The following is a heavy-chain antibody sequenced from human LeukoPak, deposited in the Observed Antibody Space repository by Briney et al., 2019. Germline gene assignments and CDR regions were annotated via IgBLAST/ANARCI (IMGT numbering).Heavy chain of an antibody. CDR1: GFTFSNYW. CDR3: ARAPSEIGGYYPEYFRH. D-gene: IGHD3-22*01. J-gene: IGHJ1*01. Sequence: GGSLRLSCAAAGFTFSNYWMHWVRQAPGKGLVWVSRIKSDGRTNYADSVKGRFTISRDNAKNTVSPQMNSLRAEDTGVYYCARAPSEIGGYYPEYFRHWGQGTLVTVSS. V-gene: IGHV3-74*01. CDR2: IKSDGRT.